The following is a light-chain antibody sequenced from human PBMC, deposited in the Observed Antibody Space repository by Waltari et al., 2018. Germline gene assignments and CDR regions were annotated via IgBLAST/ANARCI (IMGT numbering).Light chain of an antibody. V-gene: IGKV3-20*01. Sequence: EIVLTQSPGTLSLSPGERATLSCRDSQSINNNYLAWYQHKPGQAPRSLIYDASSRATGIPDRFSGSGSGTDFTLTISRLEPEDFAVYYCQQYGSSPPGTFGQGTKVEIK. CDR3: QQYGSSPPGT. J-gene: IGKJ1*01. CDR2: DAS. CDR1: QSINNNY.